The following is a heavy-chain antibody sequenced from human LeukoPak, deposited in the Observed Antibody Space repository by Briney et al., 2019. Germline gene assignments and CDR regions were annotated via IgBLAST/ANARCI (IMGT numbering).Heavy chain of an antibody. CDR1: GFTFRDYS. CDR3: GRHRSGSGTYFIDY. V-gene: IGHV3-7*01. Sequence: GGSLRLSCVVSGFTFRDYSMIWVRQAPGKGRQWVANMKKDGSETKYGDFVKGRFTISRDNAKNSLYLQMNSLRVEDTAVYYCGRHRSGSGTYFIDYWGQGTLVSVSS. J-gene: IGHJ4*02. CDR2: MKKDGSET. D-gene: IGHD3-10*01.